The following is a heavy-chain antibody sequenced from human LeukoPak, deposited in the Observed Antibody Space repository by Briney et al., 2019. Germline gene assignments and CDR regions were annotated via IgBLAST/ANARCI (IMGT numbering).Heavy chain of an antibody. V-gene: IGHV3-48*03. CDR2: ISSSGSTI. D-gene: IGHD5-18*01. J-gene: IGHJ4*02. CDR1: GFTLSSYE. CDR3: TSDTVYTALGIDY. Sequence: QPGGSLRLSCAASGFTLSSYEMNWVRQAPGKGLEWVSYISSSGSTIYYADSVKGRFTISRDNAKSSLYLQMNSLRAEDTAVYYCTSDTVYTALGIDYWGQGTLVTVSS.